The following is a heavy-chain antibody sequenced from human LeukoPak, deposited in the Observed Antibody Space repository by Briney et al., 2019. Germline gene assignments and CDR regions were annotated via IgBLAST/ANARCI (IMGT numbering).Heavy chain of an antibody. V-gene: IGHV1-46*01. J-gene: IGHJ5*02. CDR1: GYTFTNYY. D-gene: IGHD3-10*01. Sequence: GASVKVSCKASGYTFTNYYMHWVRQAPGQGLEWVGLINPSGGSTSYAQKFQGRVTMTRDTSTSTVYMELSGLRSEDTAVYYCARSGLLWFGEPGGTNWFDPWGQGTLVTVSS. CDR2: INPSGGST. CDR3: ARSGLLWFGEPGGTNWFDP.